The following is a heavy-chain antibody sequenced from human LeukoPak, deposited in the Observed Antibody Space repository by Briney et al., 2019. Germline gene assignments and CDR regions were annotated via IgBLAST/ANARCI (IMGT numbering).Heavy chain of an antibody. D-gene: IGHD5-18*01. CDR2: IIPIFGTA. CDR1: GGTFSSYA. Sequence: GASVKVSCKASGGTFSSYAISWVRQAPGQGLEWMGGIIPIFGTANYAQKFQGRVTITADKSTSTAYMELSSLRSEDTAVYYCASGSYGYLPVGYWGQGTLVTVSS. V-gene: IGHV1-69*06. J-gene: IGHJ4*02. CDR3: ASGSYGYLPVGY.